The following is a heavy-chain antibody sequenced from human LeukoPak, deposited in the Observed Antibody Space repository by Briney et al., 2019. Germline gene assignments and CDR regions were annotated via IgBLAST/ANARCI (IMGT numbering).Heavy chain of an antibody. Sequence: PGGSLRLSCAASGFTVSSNYMSWVRQAPGRGLEWVSVIYSGGSTYYADSVKGQFTISRDNSKNTLYLQMNSLRAEDTAVYYCARDLAVGGYYSDYWGQGTLVTVSS. CDR1: GFTVSSNY. V-gene: IGHV3-53*01. D-gene: IGHD3-22*01. CDR2: IYSGGST. CDR3: ARDLAVGGYYSDY. J-gene: IGHJ4*02.